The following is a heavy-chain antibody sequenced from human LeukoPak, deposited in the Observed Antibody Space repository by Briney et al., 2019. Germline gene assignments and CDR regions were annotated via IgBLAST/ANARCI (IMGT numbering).Heavy chain of an antibody. J-gene: IGHJ4*02. CDR1: GFTFSSYW. V-gene: IGHV3-7*01. D-gene: IGHD6-6*01. CDR2: IKQDGNEK. Sequence: PGGSLELSCAASGFTFSSYWMSWVRRAPGKGLEWVANIKQDGNEKYYVDSVKGRFTISRDNAKNSLYLQMNSLRAEDTAVYYCARAYSSSSGRALDYWGQGTLVTVSS. CDR3: ARAYSSSSGRALDY.